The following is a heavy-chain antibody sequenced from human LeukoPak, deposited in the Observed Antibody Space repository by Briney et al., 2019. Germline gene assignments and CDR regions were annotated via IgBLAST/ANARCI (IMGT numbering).Heavy chain of an antibody. V-gene: IGHV4-59*08. CDR1: GGSFSGYY. Sequence: SETLSLTCAVYGGSFSGYYWSWIRQPPGKGLEWIGYIYYSGSTNYNPSLKSRVTISVDTSKNQFSLKLSSVTAADTAVYYCARGIAARPDEAVDYWGQGTLVTVSS. J-gene: IGHJ4*02. D-gene: IGHD6-6*01. CDR2: IYYSGST. CDR3: ARGIAARPDEAVDY.